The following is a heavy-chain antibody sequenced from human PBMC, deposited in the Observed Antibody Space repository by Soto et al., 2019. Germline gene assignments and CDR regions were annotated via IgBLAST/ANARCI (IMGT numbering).Heavy chain of an antibody. CDR3: ARALRDPGGPGYYYYYGMDV. J-gene: IGHJ6*02. V-gene: IGHV1-69*13. CDR1: GGTFSSYA. CDR2: IIPIFGTA. D-gene: IGHD2-15*01. Sequence: GASVKVSCKASGGTFSSYAISWVRQAPGQGLEWTGGIIPIFGTANCAQKFQGRVTITADESTSTAYMELSSLRSEDTAVYYCARALRDPGGPGYYYYYGMDVWGQGTTVTVSS.